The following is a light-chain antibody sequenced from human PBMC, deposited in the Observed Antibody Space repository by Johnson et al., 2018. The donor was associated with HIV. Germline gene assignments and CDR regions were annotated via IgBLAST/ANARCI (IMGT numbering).Light chain of an antibody. CDR3: GTWDSSLSVYV. V-gene: IGLV1-51*02. CDR1: SSNIGNNF. Sequence: QSVLTQPPSVSAAPGQKVTISCSGSSSNIGNNFVSWYQQLPGTAPKLLIYANNKRPSGIADRFSGSKSGTSATLGITGLQTGDEADYYCGTWDSSLSVYVFGTGTEVTV. CDR2: ANN. J-gene: IGLJ1*01.